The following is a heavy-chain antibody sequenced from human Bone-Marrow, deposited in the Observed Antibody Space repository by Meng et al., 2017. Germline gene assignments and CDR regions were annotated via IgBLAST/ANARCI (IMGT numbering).Heavy chain of an antibody. Sequence: SGQGQVIHSGPPAPPCTCSGGSGSSGRYYWSWIRQPPGKGLEWIGYIYYSGSTNYNPSLKSRVTISVDTSKNQFSLKLSSVTAADTAVYYCAREVSPYYYGSGSENWFDPWGQGTLVTVSS. V-gene: IGHV4-61*01. CDR2: IYYSGST. J-gene: IGHJ5*02. CDR1: GGSGSSGRYY. CDR3: AREVSPYYYGSGSENWFDP. D-gene: IGHD3-10*01.